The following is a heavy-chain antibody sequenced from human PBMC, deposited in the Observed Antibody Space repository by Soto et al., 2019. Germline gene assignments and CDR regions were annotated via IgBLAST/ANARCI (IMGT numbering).Heavy chain of an antibody. CDR2: IYWNDDK. J-gene: IGHJ4*02. D-gene: IGHD3-22*01. CDR1: GFSLSTSGVS. CDR3: AHRRSWYYYDSSGYWPFDY. V-gene: IGHV2-5*01. Sequence: SGPTLVNPTQTLTLTCTFSGFSLSTSGVSVGWIRQPPGKALEWLALIYWNDDKRYSPSLKSRLTITKDTSKNQVVLTMTNMDPVDTATYYCAHRRSWYYYDSSGYWPFDYWGQGTLVTSPQ.